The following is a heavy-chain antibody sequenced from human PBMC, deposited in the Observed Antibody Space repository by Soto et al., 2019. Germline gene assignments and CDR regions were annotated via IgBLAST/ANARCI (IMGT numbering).Heavy chain of an antibody. J-gene: IGHJ4*02. V-gene: IGHV4-39*01. Sequence: SETLSLTCTVSGGSISITSYYWCWIRQPPGKGLEWLGNIYFGGATYYNPSLKSRVTISVDTSKNQFSLTWSSVTAADTAVYYCARVGTSILNGYHFAYWGQGTLVTVSS. CDR1: GGSISITSYY. D-gene: IGHD3-9*01. CDR2: IYFGGAT. CDR3: ARVGTSILNGYHFAY.